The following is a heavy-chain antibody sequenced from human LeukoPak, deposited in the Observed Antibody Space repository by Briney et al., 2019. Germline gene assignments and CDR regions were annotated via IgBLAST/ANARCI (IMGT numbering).Heavy chain of an antibody. CDR1: EFPFSIYE. Sequence: GGSLRLSCAVSEFPFSIYEMNWVRQASGKGLEWVSTIGSSGTTVYYADSVKGRFSISRDNAKSSLCLQMNSLRVEDTAVYYCALLAVASDFDYWGQGALVTVSS. J-gene: IGHJ4*02. D-gene: IGHD6-19*01. V-gene: IGHV3-48*03. CDR3: ALLAVASDFDY. CDR2: IGSSGTTV.